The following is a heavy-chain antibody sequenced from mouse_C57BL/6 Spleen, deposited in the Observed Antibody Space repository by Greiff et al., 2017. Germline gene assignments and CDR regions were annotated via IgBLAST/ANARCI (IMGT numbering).Heavy chain of an antibody. Sequence: QVQLKESGAELVRPGASVKLSCKASGYTFTDYYINWVKQRPGQGLEWIARIYPGSGNTDYNEKFKGKATLTAEKSSSTAYMPLSSLTSEDTAVYVCARTTVVDDYAMDYWGQGTSVTVSS. CDR1: GYTFTDYY. V-gene: IGHV1-76*01. D-gene: IGHD1-1*01. CDR3: ARTTVVDDYAMDY. J-gene: IGHJ4*01. CDR2: IYPGSGNT.